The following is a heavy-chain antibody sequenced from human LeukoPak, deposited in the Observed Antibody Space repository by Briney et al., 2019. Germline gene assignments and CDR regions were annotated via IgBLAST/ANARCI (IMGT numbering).Heavy chain of an antibody. Sequence: GGSLRLSCAASGFTFSSYAMHWVRQAPGKGLEWVAVISYDGSDKHYGDSVKGRFTISRDNSKNTLYLQMNGLRAEDTAVYYCAKGRGYDFWSGYCDYWGQGTLVTVSS. J-gene: IGHJ4*02. CDR2: ISYDGSDK. V-gene: IGHV3-30*04. CDR3: AKGRGYDFWSGYCDY. CDR1: GFTFSSYA. D-gene: IGHD3-3*01.